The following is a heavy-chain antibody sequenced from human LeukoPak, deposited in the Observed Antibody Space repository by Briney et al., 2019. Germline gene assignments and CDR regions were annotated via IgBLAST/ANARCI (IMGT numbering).Heavy chain of an antibody. J-gene: IGHJ5*02. CDR1: GYTSTSYD. D-gene: IGHD6-13*01. V-gene: IGHV1-8*01. Sequence: ASVKVSCKASGYTSTSYDINWVRQATGQGLEWMGWMSPNSGNTGYAQKFQGRVTMTRNTSISTAYMELSSLRSEDTAVYYCARVPLPSGYSGFDPWGQGTLVTVSS. CDR2: MSPNSGNT. CDR3: ARVPLPSGYSGFDP.